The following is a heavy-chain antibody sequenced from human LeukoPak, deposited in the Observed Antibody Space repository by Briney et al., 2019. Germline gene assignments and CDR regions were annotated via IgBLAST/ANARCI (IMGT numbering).Heavy chain of an antibody. D-gene: IGHD3-22*01. J-gene: IGHJ4*02. CDR2: IYYSGST. CDR1: GGSISSSSYY. V-gene: IGHV4-39*07. Sequence: SETLSLTCTVSGGSISSSSYYWGWIRQPPGKGLEWIGSIYYSGSTYYNPSLKSRVTISVDTSKNQFSLKLSSVTAADTAVYYCARVADYDSSGYFHFDYWGQGTLVTVSS. CDR3: ARVADYDSSGYFHFDY.